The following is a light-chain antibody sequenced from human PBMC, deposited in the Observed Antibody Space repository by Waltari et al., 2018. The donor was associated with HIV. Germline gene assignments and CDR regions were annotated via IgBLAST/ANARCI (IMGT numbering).Light chain of an antibody. V-gene: IGLV3-1*01. CDR1: KLGDTD. CDR3: QAWDSSSAVV. Sequence: SCELTQPPSVSVSPGQTASITCSGGKLGDTDASWYQQKPGQSTVLVIYQNSKRPSGIPERFSGSNSADTATLTISGTHAVDEAEYYCQAWDSSSAVVFGGGTKLTVL. J-gene: IGLJ2*01. CDR2: QNS.